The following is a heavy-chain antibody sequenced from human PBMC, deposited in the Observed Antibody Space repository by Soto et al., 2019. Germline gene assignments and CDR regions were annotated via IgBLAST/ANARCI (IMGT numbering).Heavy chain of an antibody. CDR3: AKDSGYNYGYFRWFDP. J-gene: IGHJ5*02. Sequence: SETLSLTCTVSGGSISSYYWSWIRQPPGKGLEWIGYIYYSGSTDYDPSLKSRATISVDTSKNQFSLKLSSVTAADTAVYYCAKDSGYNYGYFRWFDPWGQGTLVTVSS. D-gene: IGHD5-18*01. V-gene: IGHV4-59*01. CDR1: GGSISSYY. CDR2: IYYSGST.